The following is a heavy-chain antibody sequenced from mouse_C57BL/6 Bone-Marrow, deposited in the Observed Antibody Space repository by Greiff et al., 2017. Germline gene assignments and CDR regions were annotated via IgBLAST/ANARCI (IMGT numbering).Heavy chain of an antibody. CDR3: ARRGAMDY. CDR2: IRSKSNNYAT. CDR1: GFSFNTYA. V-gene: IGHV10-1*01. J-gene: IGHJ4*01. Sequence: EVKLMESGGGLVQPKGSLKLSCAASGFSFNTYAMNWVRQAPGRGLEWVARIRSKSNNYATYYADSVKDRFTISRDDSESMLYLQMNNLKTEDTAMYYCARRGAMDYWGQGTSVTVSS.